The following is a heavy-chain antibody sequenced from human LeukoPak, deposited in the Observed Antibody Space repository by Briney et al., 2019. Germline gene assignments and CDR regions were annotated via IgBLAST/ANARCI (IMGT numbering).Heavy chain of an antibody. CDR2: MNPNSGNT. Sequence: ASVKVSCKASGYTFTSYDINWVRQATGQGLEWMGWMNPNSGNTGYAQKFQGRVTMTRNTSISTAYMELSSLRSEDTAVYYCARGKEVVTGIYCYYYGMDVWGQGTTVTVSS. CDR3: ARGKEVVTGIYCYYYGMDV. D-gene: IGHD2-21*02. CDR1: GYTFTSYD. V-gene: IGHV1-8*01. J-gene: IGHJ6*02.